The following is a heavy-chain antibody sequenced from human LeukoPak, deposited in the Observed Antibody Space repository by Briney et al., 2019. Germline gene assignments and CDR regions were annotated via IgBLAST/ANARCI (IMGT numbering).Heavy chain of an antibody. CDR3: ARDASYGDYTNWFDP. J-gene: IGHJ5*02. D-gene: IGHD4-17*01. Sequence: GRSLRLSCAASGFTFSSYGMHWVRQASGKGLEWVAVIWYDGSNKYYADSVKGRFTISRDNSKNTLYLQMNSLRAEDTAVYYCARDASYGDYTNWFDPWGQGTLVTVSS. CDR1: GFTFSSYG. V-gene: IGHV3-33*01. CDR2: IWYDGSNK.